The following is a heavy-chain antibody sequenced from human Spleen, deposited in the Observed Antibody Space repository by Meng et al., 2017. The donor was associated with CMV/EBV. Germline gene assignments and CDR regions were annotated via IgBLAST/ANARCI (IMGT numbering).Heavy chain of an antibody. V-gene: IGHV3-7*01. Sequence: GGSLRLSCAASGFTFSSYWMSWVRQAPGKGLEWVANIKQDGSEKYYVDSVKGRFTISRDNAKNTVYLQMNSLRAEDTAVYYCARDKGPAYRNSGYDYVGLWGPGTWVTVSS. CDR3: ARDKGPAYRNSGYDYVGL. D-gene: IGHD5-12*01. CDR1: GFTFSSYW. CDR2: IKQDGSEK. J-gene: IGHJ4*02.